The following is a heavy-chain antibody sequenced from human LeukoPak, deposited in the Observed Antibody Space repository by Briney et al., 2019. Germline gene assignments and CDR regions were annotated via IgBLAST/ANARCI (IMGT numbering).Heavy chain of an antibody. CDR2: ISGSGGST. CDR3: AKGKSVAGIFDY. D-gene: IGHD6-19*01. J-gene: IGHJ4*02. V-gene: IGHV3-23*01. CDR1: GFTFNNYA. Sequence: PGGSLRLSCAASGFTFNNYAMSWVHQAPGKGLEWFSTISGSGGSTYYADSVKGRFTISRDNSKNTLYLEMNSLRADDTAVYYCAKGKSVAGIFDYWGQGTLVTVSS.